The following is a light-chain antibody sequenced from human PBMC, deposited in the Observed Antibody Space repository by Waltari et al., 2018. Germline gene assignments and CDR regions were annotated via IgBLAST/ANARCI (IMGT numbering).Light chain of an antibody. V-gene: IGLV3-21*03. Sequence: YVLPRRRAVSVATGKEAGMISGGNDMCSKSVHLSQQKPVQAPVLAVYDDSDRPSGIPERFTGSNSGNTASLTISGVEAGDEADYYCQVWDTSSNHHVVFGGGAKLTVL. CDR3: QVWDTSSNHHVV. CDR2: DDS. CDR1: DMCSKS. J-gene: IGLJ2*01.